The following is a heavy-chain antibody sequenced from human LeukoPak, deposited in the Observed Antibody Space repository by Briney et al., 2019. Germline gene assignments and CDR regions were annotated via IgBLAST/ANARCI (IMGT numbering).Heavy chain of an antibody. CDR2: ISSSSSTI. Sequence: GGSLRLSCAASGFTFSSYSMNWVRQAPGKGLEWVSYISSSSSTIYYADSVKGRFTISRDNAKNSLYLQMNSLRDEDTAVYYCARAPGEDYGSGSYNFDYWGQGTLVTVSS. D-gene: IGHD3-10*01. V-gene: IGHV3-48*02. CDR1: GFTFSSYS. J-gene: IGHJ4*02. CDR3: ARAPGEDYGSGSYNFDY.